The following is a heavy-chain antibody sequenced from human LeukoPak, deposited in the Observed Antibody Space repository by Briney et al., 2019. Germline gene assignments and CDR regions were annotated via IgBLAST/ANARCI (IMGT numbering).Heavy chain of an antibody. CDR1: GFTFSSYA. Sequence: TGGSLRLSCAASGFTFSSYAMSWVRQAPGKGLEWVSGIVGSGGSTYYADSVKGRFTISRDNSKNTLYLQMNSLRAEDTAVYYCAKVESSSWFNYFDYWGQGTLVTVSS. D-gene: IGHD6-13*01. CDR2: IVGSGGST. CDR3: AKVESSSWFNYFDY. J-gene: IGHJ4*02. V-gene: IGHV3-23*01.